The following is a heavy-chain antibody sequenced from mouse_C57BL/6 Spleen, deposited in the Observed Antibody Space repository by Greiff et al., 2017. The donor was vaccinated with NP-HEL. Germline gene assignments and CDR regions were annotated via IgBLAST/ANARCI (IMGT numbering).Heavy chain of an antibody. J-gene: IGHJ3*01. CDR2: IDPSDSET. Sequence: VQLQQPGAELVRPGSSVKLSCKASGYTFTSYWMHWVKQRPIQGLEWIGNIDPSDSETHYNQKFKDKATLTVDKASSTAYMQLSSLTSEDSAVYYCARKGPNYGNYSWFAYWGQGTLVTVSA. CDR1: GYTFTSYW. CDR3: ARKGPNYGNYSWFAY. D-gene: IGHD2-1*01. V-gene: IGHV1-52*01.